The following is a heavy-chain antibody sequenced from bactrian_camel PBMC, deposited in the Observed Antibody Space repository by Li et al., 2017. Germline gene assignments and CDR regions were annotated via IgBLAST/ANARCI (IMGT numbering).Heavy chain of an antibody. CDR3: TASLNWVADRRPGAWLLKEDEYDH. CDR1: GITYKGPC. D-gene: IGHD1*01. J-gene: IGHJ4*01. Sequence: QVQLVESGGGSVQAEGSLRLSCVASGITYKGPCMAWFRQAPGKEREGVAAITAGGTAVYADSVKARYTISQDNSKNTLYLRMNSLKLEDAAMYYSTASLNWVADRRPGAWLLKEDEYDHWGQGTQVTVS. CDR2: ITAGGTA. V-gene: IGHV3S53*01.